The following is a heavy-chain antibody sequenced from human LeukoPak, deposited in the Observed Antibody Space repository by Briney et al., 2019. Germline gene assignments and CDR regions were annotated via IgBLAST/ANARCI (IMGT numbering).Heavy chain of an antibody. CDR3: ARHGEDSSGYYYTLKGFSFDY. CDR2: MYNSGST. J-gene: IGHJ4*02. D-gene: IGHD3-22*01. V-gene: IGHV4-59*08. CDR1: GGSISTYY. Sequence: SETLSLTCTVSGGSISTYYWSWIRQPPGKGLQWIGYMYNSGSTNYNPSLKSRVTISVDTSKNQFSLKLSSVTAADTAVYYCARHGEDSSGYYYTLKGFSFDYWGQGTLVTVSS.